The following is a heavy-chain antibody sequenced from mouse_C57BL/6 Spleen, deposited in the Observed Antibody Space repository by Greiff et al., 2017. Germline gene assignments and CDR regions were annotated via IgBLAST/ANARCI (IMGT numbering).Heavy chain of an antibody. CDR2: IYPGSGST. J-gene: IGHJ4*01. CDR3: ARWRQEGGD. CDR1: GYPFPRSW. V-gene: IGHV1-55*01. Sequence: VQLQPPGAALVPPGASVKMSCTASGYPFPRSWITWVKQRPGQGLEWIGDIYPGSGSTNYNEKFKSKAPLTVDTSSSTAYMPLSSLTSEDSAVEDGARWRQEGGDWGQGTAGTVSS.